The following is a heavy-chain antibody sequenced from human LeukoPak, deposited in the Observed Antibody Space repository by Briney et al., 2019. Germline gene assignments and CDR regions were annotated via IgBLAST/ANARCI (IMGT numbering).Heavy chain of an antibody. V-gene: IGHV3-30*03. CDR3: ARGYLSNTRTDYFDY. CDR1: GFTFSSHG. Sequence: PGGSLRLSCAASGFTFSSHGMHWVRQAPGKGLEWVAVISYDGSNTYYADSVKGRFTISRDNSKNTLYLQMNSLRAEDTAVYYCARGYLSNTRTDYFDYWGQGTLVTVSS. D-gene: IGHD1-14*01. CDR2: ISYDGSNT. J-gene: IGHJ4*02.